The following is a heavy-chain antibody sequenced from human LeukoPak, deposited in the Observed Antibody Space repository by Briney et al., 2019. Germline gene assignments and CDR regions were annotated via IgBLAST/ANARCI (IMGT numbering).Heavy chain of an antibody. CDR3: ARDPSVVTEAVNWFDP. J-gene: IGHJ5*02. CDR2: INWNGGST. D-gene: IGHD6-13*01. V-gene: IGHV3-20*04. Sequence: PGGSLRLSCAASGFTFDDYGMSWVRQAPGKGLEWVSGINWNGGSTGYADSVKGRFTISRDNAKNSLYLQMNSLRAEDTAVYYCARDPSVVTEAVNWFDPWGQGILVTVSS. CDR1: GFTFDDYG.